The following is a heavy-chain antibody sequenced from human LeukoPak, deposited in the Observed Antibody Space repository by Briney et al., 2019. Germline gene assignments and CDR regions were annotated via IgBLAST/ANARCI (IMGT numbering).Heavy chain of an antibody. D-gene: IGHD5-18*01. CDR1: GFTVSSNY. CDR2: IYSGGNT. Sequence: PGGSLRLSCAASGFTVSSNYMSWVRQAPGKGLEWVSVIYSGGNTYYADSVKGRFTISRDNSKNTLYLQMNSLRVEDTAVYYCAREPGYSYGYVYWGQGTLVTVSS. CDR3: AREPGYSYGYVY. V-gene: IGHV3-53*01. J-gene: IGHJ4*02.